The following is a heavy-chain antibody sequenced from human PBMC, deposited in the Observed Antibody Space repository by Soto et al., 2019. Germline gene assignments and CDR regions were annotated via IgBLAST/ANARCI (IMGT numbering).Heavy chain of an antibody. CDR3: ARVGGYSSSWKNYYYYGMDV. J-gene: IGHJ6*02. CDR1: GGAFSGYY. CDR2: INHSGST. V-gene: IGHV4-34*01. Sequence: SVTLSLTCAVYGGAFSGYYWSRIRQAPGKGLEWIGEINHSGSTNYNPSLKSRVTISVDTSKNQFSLKLSSVTAADTAVYYCARVGGYSSSWKNYYYYGMDVWGQGTTVT. D-gene: IGHD6-13*01.